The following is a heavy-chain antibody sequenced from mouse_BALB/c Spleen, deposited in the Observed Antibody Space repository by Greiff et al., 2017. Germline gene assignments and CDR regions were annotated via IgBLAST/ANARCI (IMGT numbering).Heavy chain of an antibody. Sequence: VQLQQSGPGLVAPSQSLSITCTVSGFSLTGYGVNWVRQPPGKGLEWLGMIWGDGSTDYNSALKSRLSISKDNSKSQVFLKMNSLQTDDTARYYCASYGSSPYFDVWGAGTTVTVSS. CDR3: ASYGSSPYFDV. CDR2: IWGDGST. CDR1: GFSLTGYG. D-gene: IGHD1-1*01. V-gene: IGHV2-6-7*01. J-gene: IGHJ1*01.